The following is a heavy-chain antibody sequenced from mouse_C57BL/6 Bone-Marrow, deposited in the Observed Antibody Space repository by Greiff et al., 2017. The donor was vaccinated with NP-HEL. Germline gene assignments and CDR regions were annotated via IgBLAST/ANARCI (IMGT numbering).Heavy chain of an antibody. CDR1: GYTFTSYW. V-gene: IGHV1-64*01. Sequence: QVQLKESGAELVKPGASVKLSCKASGYTFTSYWMHWVKQRPGQGLEWIGMIHPNSGSTNYNEKFKSKATLTVDKSSSTAYMQLSSLTSEDSAVYYCARSPITTVVAPLDYWGQGTTLTVSS. CDR2: IHPNSGST. J-gene: IGHJ2*01. D-gene: IGHD1-1*01. CDR3: ARSPITTVVAPLDY.